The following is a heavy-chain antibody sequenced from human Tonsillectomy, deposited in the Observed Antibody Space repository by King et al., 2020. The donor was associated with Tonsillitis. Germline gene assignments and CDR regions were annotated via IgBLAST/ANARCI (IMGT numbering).Heavy chain of an antibody. CDR1: GYSISSGYY. CDR2: IYHSGST. Sequence: HVQLQESGPGLVKPSETLSLTCAVSGYSISSGYYWGWIRQPPGKGLEWIGSIYHSGSTYYNPSLKSRVTISVDTSKNQFSLKLSSVTAADTAVYYCAGVGDSSGYYYDFDYWGQGTLVTVSS. V-gene: IGHV4-38-2*01. CDR3: AGVGDSSGYYYDFDY. J-gene: IGHJ4*02. D-gene: IGHD3-22*01.